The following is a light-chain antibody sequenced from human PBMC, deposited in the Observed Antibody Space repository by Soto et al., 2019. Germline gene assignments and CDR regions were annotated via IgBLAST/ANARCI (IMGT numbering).Light chain of an antibody. J-gene: IGKJ5*01. Sequence: TASTQSPAVVSLSPGERATLSCMAGESVSSSHLALYHQKPGQTPRLLLYGASSRVNGIPDRFSGSGSGTDLSLTIIRLVHADFVVYYCHQDGNSSLTFGRGTQVEIK. CDR2: GAS. CDR3: HQDGNSSLT. V-gene: IGKV3-20*01. CDR1: ESVSSSH.